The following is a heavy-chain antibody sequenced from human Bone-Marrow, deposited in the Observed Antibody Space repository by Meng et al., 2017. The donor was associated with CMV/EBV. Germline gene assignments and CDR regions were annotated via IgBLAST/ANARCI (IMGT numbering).Heavy chain of an antibody. CDR1: GGTFSSYA. CDR3: ARRRDGYNYLYY. Sequence: CKTSGGTFSSYAISWVRQAPGQGLEWMGGIIPIFGTANYAQKFQGRVTITADKSTSTAYMELSSLRSEDTAVYYCARRRDGYNYLYYWGQGTLVTVSS. D-gene: IGHD5-24*01. CDR2: IIPIFGTA. V-gene: IGHV1-69*06. J-gene: IGHJ4*02.